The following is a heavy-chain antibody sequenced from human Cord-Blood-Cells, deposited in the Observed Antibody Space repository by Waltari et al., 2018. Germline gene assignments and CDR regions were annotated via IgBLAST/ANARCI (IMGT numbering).Heavy chain of an antibody. V-gene: IGHV4-34*01. J-gene: IGHJ6*03. CDR2: INHSGST. CDR3: ARGGPDIVVVPAATKRDYYYMDV. D-gene: IGHD2-2*01. CDR1: GGSFSGYY. Sequence: QVQLQQWGAGLLKPSETLSLTCAVYGGSFSGYYWSWIRQPPGQGLEWIGEINHSGSTNYNPSRKSRVTISVDTSKNQFSLKLSSVTAADTAVYYCARGGPDIVVVPAATKRDYYYMDVWGKGTTVTVSS.